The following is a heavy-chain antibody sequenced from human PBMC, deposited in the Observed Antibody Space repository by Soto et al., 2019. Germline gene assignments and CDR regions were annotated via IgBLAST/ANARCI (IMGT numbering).Heavy chain of an antibody. Sequence: GGSLRLSCAASGFTFSTYAMSWVRQAPGKGLEWVSAISSGGTSTYYADSVKGRFTISRDNSKNTLFLQMISLRAEDTAIYYCAKDGTGLYDTSGRGSWGQGTLVTVSS. CDR2: ISSGGTST. CDR1: GFTFSTYA. D-gene: IGHD3-22*01. J-gene: IGHJ5*02. V-gene: IGHV3-23*01. CDR3: AKDGTGLYDTSGRGS.